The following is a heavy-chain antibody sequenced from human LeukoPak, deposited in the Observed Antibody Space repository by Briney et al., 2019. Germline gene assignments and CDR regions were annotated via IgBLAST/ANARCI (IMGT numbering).Heavy chain of an antibody. D-gene: IGHD3-22*01. CDR3: ARALPITMIVVVYPGGMDV. V-gene: IGHV3-30-3*01. J-gene: IGHJ6*02. Sequence: GGSLRLSCAASGFTFSSYAMHWVRQAPGKGLEWVAVISYDGSNKYYADSVKGRFTISRDNSKNTLYLQMNTLRAEDTAVYYCARALPITMIVVVYPGGMDVWGQGTTVTVSS. CDR1: GFTFSSYA. CDR2: ISYDGSNK.